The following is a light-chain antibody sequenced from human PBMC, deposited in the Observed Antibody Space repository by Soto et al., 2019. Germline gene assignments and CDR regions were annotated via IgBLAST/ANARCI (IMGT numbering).Light chain of an antibody. CDR1: RSILSSSNNKNF. V-gene: IGKV4-1*01. CDR3: QQYYSSPFT. CDR2: WAS. Sequence: DIVMTQSPDSLALSLGERATFNCKSSRSILSSSNNKNFLAWYQQKPGQPPRLLIYWASTRESGVPDRFSGSGSGTDFTLTISSLQAEDVAVYYCQQYYSSPFTFGPGTKVDIK. J-gene: IGKJ3*01.